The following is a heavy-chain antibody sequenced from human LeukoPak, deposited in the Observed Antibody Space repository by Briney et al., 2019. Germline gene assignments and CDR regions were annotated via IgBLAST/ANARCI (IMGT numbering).Heavy chain of an antibody. V-gene: IGHV3-21*01. CDR2: ISSSSSYI. D-gene: IGHD3-22*01. Sequence: PGGSLRLSCAASGFTFSSYSMNWVRQAPGKGLEWVSSISSSSSYIYYADSVKGRFTISRDNAKNSLYLQMNSLRAEDTAVYYCARAGRGDYYDSSGYPSRRVDYWGQGTLVTVSS. CDR1: GFTFSSYS. J-gene: IGHJ4*02. CDR3: ARAGRGDYYDSSGYPSRRVDY.